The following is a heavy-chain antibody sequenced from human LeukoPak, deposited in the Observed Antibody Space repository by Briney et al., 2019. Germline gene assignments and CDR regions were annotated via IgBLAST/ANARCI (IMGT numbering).Heavy chain of an antibody. CDR2: ISWNSGSI. CDR3: PKYIGPLPRSLFDI. D-gene: IGHD2-15*01. J-gene: IGHJ3*02. CDR1: GFTFDDYA. V-gene: IGHV3-9*01. Sequence: GGSLRLSCAASGFTFDDYAMHWVRQAPGKGLEWVSGISWNSGSIGYADSVKGRFTISRDNAKNSLYLQMNSLRAEDTALYYCPKYIGPLPRSLFDIWGAATMVTVSS.